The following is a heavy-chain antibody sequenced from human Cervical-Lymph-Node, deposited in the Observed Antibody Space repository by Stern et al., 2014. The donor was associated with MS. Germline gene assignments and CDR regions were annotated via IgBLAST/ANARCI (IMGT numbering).Heavy chain of an antibody. J-gene: IGHJ4*02. CDR1: GFTFSSFA. V-gene: IGHV3-23*04. CDR3: AKGSNDYLWGSYADY. CDR2: ISAGGGAT. D-gene: IGHD3-16*01. Sequence: EVQLVESGGGLAQPGGSLRLSCAASGFTFSSFAMSWVRQAPGKGLEWVSAISAGGGATYYVDSVKGRFTISRDNSKNTLYLQMDSLRTEDTAVYYCAKGSNDYLWGSYADYWGQGSLVTVSS.